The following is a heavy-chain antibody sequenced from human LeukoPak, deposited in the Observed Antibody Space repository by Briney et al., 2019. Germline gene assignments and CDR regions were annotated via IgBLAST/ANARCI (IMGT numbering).Heavy chain of an antibody. Sequence: GGSLRLSCAVSGFTFDDYAMHWVRQGPGKGLEWVSYISGDGSTTYYAESVKCRFTISRDNSKTSPYLQMNSLRTEDTALYYCAKAPTPTGFYMHFWGQGTLVTVSS. V-gene: IGHV3-43*02. CDR2: ISGDGSTT. CDR3: AKAPTPTGFYMHF. CDR1: GFTFDDYA. D-gene: IGHD3-9*01. J-gene: IGHJ4*02.